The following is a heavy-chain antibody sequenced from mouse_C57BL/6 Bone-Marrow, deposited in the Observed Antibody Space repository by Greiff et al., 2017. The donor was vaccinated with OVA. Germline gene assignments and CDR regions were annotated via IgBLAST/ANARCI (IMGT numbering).Heavy chain of an antibody. J-gene: IGHJ4*01. CDR2: IDPSDSYT. D-gene: IGHD2-14*01. V-gene: IGHV1-50*01. CDR3: AREGFYRDYYAMDY. Sequence: QVQLKQPGAELVKPGASVKLSCKASGYTFTSYWMQWVKQRPGQGLEWIGEIDPSDSYTNYNQTFKGKATLTVDTSSSTAYMQLSSLTSEDSAVYYCAREGFYRDYYAMDYWGQGTSVTVSS. CDR1: GYTFTSYW.